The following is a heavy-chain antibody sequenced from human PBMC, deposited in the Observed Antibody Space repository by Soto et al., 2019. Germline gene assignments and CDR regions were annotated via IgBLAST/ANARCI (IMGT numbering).Heavy chain of an antibody. CDR3: ARGMIKMTTVTKVDKGRVFDY. CDR2: ISSSSSYT. CDR1: GFTFSDYY. Sequence: PGGSLRLSCAASGFTFSDYYMSWIRQAPGKGLEWVSYISSSSSYTNYADSVKGRFTISRDNAKNSLYLQMNSLRAEDTAVYYCARGMIKMTTVTKVDKGRVFDYWGQGTLVTVSS. D-gene: IGHD4-4*01. J-gene: IGHJ4*02. V-gene: IGHV3-11*06.